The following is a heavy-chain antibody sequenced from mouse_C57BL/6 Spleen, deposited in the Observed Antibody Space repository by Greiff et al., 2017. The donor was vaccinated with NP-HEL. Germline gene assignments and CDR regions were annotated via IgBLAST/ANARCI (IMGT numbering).Heavy chain of an antibody. Sequence: VQLQQSGAELVKPGASVKISCKASGYAFSSYWMNWVKQRPGKGLEWIGQIYPGDGDTNYNGKFKGKATLTADKSSSTAYMQLSSLTSEDSAVYFCARSGDGNGFDYWGQGTTLTVSS. V-gene: IGHV1-80*01. CDR3: ARSGDGNGFDY. CDR1: GYAFSSYW. J-gene: IGHJ2*01. D-gene: IGHD2-3*01. CDR2: IYPGDGDT.